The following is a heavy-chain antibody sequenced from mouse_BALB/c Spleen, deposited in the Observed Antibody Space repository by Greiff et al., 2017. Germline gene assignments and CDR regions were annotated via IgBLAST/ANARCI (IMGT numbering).Heavy chain of an antibody. Sequence: QVQLKQSGPGLVAPSQSLSITCTVSGFSLTSYDISWIRQPPGKGLEWLGVIWTGGGTNYNSAFMSRLSISKDNSKSQVFLKMNSLQTDDTAIYYCVRDDYYYAMDYWGQGTSVTVSS. CDR1: GFSLTSYD. J-gene: IGHJ4*01. CDR2: IWTGGGT. CDR3: VRDDYYYAMDY. D-gene: IGHD2-13*01. V-gene: IGHV2-9-2*01.